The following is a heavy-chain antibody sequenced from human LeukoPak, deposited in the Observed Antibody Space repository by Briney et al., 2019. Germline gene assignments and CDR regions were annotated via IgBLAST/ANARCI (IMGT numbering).Heavy chain of an antibody. J-gene: IGHJ4*02. CDR3: ARGWPRFGELLYP. CDR2: MYYSGST. CDR1: GFTVSGNY. V-gene: IGHV4-59*02. Sequence: PGGSLRLSCAASGFTVSGNYMSWVRQPPGKGLEWIVYMYYSGSTYYNPSLKSRVTMSADTSKNQFSLKLSSVTAADTAVYYCARGWPRFGELLYPWGQGTLVTVSS. D-gene: IGHD3-10*01.